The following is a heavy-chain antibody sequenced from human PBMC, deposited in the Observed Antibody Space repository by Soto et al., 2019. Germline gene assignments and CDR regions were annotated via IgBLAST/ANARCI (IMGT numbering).Heavy chain of an antibody. CDR2: ISGSGGST. J-gene: IGHJ1*01. CDR1: GFTFSSYA. CDR3: AKDPIGQLLPIEYLKH. V-gene: IGHV3-23*01. Sequence: GGSLRLSCAASGFTFSSYAMSWVRQAPGKGLEWVSAISGSGGSTYYADSVKGRFTISRDNSKNTLYLQMNSLRAEDTAVYYCAKDPIGQLLPIEYLKHWGQGTMVTVYS. D-gene: IGHD2-15*01.